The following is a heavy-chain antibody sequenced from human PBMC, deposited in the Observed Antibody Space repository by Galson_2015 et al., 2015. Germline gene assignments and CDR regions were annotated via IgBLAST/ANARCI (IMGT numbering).Heavy chain of an antibody. J-gene: IGHJ5*02. CDR1: GYTFTVYA. CDR3: ARDFATLGSTGWYAL. D-gene: IGHD2-8*02. CDR2: INGDTGNT. Sequence: SVKVSCKASGYTFTVYAMHWVRQAPGQGLEWMGWINGDTGNTMYSQKFQDRVTLTRDTSATTAYMQLSSLTYEDTAIYFCARDFATLGSTGWYALWGQGTLVTVSS. V-gene: IGHV1-3*01.